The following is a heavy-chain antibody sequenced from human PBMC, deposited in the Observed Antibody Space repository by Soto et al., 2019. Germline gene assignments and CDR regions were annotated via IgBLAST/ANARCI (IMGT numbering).Heavy chain of an antibody. CDR2: INHSGST. Sequence: SETLSLTCAVYGGSFSGYYWSWIRQPPGKGLEWIGEINHSGSTNYNPSLKSRVTISVDTSKNQFSLKLSSVTAADTAVYYCARGHFYPDYWGQGTLVTVSS. CDR1: GGSFSGYY. V-gene: IGHV4-34*01. CDR3: ARGHFYPDY. J-gene: IGHJ4*02.